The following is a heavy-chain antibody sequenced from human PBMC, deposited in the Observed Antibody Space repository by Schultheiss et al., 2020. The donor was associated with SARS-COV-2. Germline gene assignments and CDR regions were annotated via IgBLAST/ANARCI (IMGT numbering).Heavy chain of an antibody. J-gene: IGHJ3*02. Sequence: GESLKISCAASGFTVSSNYMSWVRQAPGKGLEWVSVIYSGGSTYYADSVKGRFTISRDNSKNTLYLQMNSLRAEDTAVYYCARESYYYDSSGYYQEPDAFDIWGQGTMVTVSS. V-gene: IGHV3-53*01. D-gene: IGHD3-22*01. CDR3: ARESYYYDSSGYYQEPDAFDI. CDR1: GFTVSSNY. CDR2: IYSGGST.